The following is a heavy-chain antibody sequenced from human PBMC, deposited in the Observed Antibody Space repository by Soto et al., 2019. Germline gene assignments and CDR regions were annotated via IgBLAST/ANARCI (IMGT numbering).Heavy chain of an antibody. Sequence: LSLTCAVSGYSISSGYYWGWIRQPPGKGLEWIGSIYHSGSTYYNPSLKSRVTISVDTSKNQFSLKLSSVTAADTAVYYCARAGHYYDSSGYYRYWGQGTLVTVSS. CDR1: GYSISSGYY. V-gene: IGHV4-38-2*01. D-gene: IGHD3-22*01. CDR2: IYHSGST. J-gene: IGHJ4*02. CDR3: ARAGHYYDSSGYYRY.